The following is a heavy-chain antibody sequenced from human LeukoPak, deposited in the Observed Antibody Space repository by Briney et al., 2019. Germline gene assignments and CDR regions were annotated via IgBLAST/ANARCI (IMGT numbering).Heavy chain of an antibody. J-gene: IGHJ4*02. CDR2: ISSSGSAI. V-gene: IGHV3-48*03. Sequence: GGSLRLSCAASGFTFSSYEMNWVRQAPGKGLEWVSYISSSGSAIYYADSVKGRFTISRDNAKNSLYLQMNSLRAEDTAVYYCARDPYSGYEYFDYWGQGTLVTVSS. CDR1: GFTFSSYE. D-gene: IGHD5-12*01. CDR3: ARDPYSGYEYFDY.